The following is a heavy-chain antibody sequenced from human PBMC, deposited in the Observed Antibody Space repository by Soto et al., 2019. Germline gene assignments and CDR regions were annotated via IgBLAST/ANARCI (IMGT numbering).Heavy chain of an antibody. CDR3: ARVHRCSSGWYAGYYGMDV. Sequence: WGSLILSCSASGFTFIIYEMNWVRQAPGKGLEWVSYISSSGSTIYYADSVKGRFTISRDNAKNSLYLQMNSLRAEDTAVYYCARVHRCSSGWYAGYYGMDVWGQGTTVTVS. CDR2: ISSSGSTI. CDR1: GFTFIIYE. J-gene: IGHJ6*02. V-gene: IGHV3-48*03. D-gene: IGHD6-19*01.